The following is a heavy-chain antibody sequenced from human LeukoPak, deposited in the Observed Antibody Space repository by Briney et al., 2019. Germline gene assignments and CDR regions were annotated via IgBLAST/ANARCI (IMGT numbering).Heavy chain of an antibody. V-gene: IGHV1-8*01. D-gene: IGHD2/OR15-2a*01. CDR3: ARNMALDY. CDR2: INPGSGNT. J-gene: IGHJ4*02. CDR1: GYTFDNYD. Sequence: GASVKVSCKASGYTFDNYDINWVRQATGQGLEWLGRINPGSGNTDYAQKFQGRVTMTKDTSISTVYMELSSLTSEDAAVYYCARNMALDYWGQGSLVTVSS.